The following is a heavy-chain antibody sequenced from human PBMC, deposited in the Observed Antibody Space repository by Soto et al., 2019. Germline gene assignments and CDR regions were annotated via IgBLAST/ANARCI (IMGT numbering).Heavy chain of an antibody. Sequence: QVQLQESGPGLVKPSENLSLTCTVSGGSISSYYWSWIRQPPGKGLEWIGYIYYSGSTNYNPSLKSRVTISVDTSKNQFSLKLSSVTAADTAVYYCARESVAAGFDYWGQGTLVTVSS. J-gene: IGHJ4*02. CDR3: ARESVAAGFDY. D-gene: IGHD6-13*01. CDR2: IYYSGST. CDR1: GGSISSYY. V-gene: IGHV4-59*01.